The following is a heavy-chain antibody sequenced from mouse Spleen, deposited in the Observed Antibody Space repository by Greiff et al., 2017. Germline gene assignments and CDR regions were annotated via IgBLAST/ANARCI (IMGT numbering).Heavy chain of an antibody. CDR1: GFNIKDTY. CDR2: IDPANGNT. D-gene: IGHD1-1*01. Sequence: VQLQQSGAELVKPGASVKLSCTASGFNIKDTYMHWVKQRPEQGLEWIGRIDPANGNTKYDPKFQGKATITADTSSNTAYLQLSSLTSEDTAVYYCARSGYYGSSGNFDYWGQGTTLTVSS. CDR3: ARSGYYGSSGNFDY. V-gene: IGHV14-3*02. J-gene: IGHJ2*01.